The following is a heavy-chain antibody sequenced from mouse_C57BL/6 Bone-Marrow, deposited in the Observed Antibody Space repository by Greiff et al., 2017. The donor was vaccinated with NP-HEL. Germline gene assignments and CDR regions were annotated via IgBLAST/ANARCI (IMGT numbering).Heavy chain of an antibody. V-gene: IGHV5-4*01. J-gene: IGHJ2*01. CDR1: GFTFSSYA. D-gene: IGHD2-4*01. CDR3: ARERGYYDYDPLFDY. CDR2: ISDGGSYT. Sequence: EVHLVESGGGLVKPGGSLKLSCAASGFTFSSYAMSWVRQTPEKRLEWVATISDGGSYTYYPDNVKGRFTISRDNAKNNLYLQMSHLKSEDTAMYYCARERGYYDYDPLFDYWGQGTTLTVSS.